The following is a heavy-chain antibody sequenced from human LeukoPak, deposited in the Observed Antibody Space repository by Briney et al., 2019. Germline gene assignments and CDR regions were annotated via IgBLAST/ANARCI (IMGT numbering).Heavy chain of an antibody. CDR3: AKMSSGYYFTLEYFQH. Sequence: QPRGSLPLSCAASGSTFRSYAMSCVRQAPGKGVEWVSAISGSGGSTYYADSVKGRFTISRDNSKNTLYLKMNSLRAEDTAVYYCAKMSSGYYFTLEYFQHWGQGTLVTVSS. D-gene: IGHD3-22*01. CDR1: GSTFRSYA. J-gene: IGHJ1*01. V-gene: IGHV3-23*01. CDR2: ISGSGGST.